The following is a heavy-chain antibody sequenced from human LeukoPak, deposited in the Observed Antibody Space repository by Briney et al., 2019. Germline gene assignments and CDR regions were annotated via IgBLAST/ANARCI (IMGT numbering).Heavy chain of an antibody. CDR1: GCTFSSYA. V-gene: IGHV1-69*05. CDR3: ARIPGIAAAGISLASGFDP. D-gene: IGHD6-13*01. CDR2: MIPIFGTA. Sequence: SVKVSCKSSGCTFSSYAISWVRKAPGQGLEWMGGMIPIFGTANYAQKFQGRVTITTDESTSTASMELTSLRSEDTAVYYCARIPGIAAAGISLASGFDPGGQGTLVTVSS. J-gene: IGHJ5*02.